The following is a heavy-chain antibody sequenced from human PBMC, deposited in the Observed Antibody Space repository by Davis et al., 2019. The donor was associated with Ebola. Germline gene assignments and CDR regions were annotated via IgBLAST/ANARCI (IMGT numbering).Heavy chain of an antibody. CDR1: GFTFSSYA. Sequence: PGGSLRLSCAASGFTFSSYAMHWVRQAPGKGLEWVAVISYDGSNKYYADSVKGRFTISRDNSKNTLYLQMNSLRAEDTAVYYCARGVVYYDRSNYGMDVWGQGTTVTVSS. J-gene: IGHJ6*02. CDR3: ARGVVYYDRSNYGMDV. V-gene: IGHV3-30-3*01. D-gene: IGHD3-22*01. CDR2: ISYDGSNK.